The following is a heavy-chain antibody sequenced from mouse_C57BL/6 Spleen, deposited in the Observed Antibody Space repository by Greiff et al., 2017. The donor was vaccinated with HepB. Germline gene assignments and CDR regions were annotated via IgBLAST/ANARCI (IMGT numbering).Heavy chain of an antibody. CDR1: GFTFSSYA. J-gene: IGHJ3*01. CDR2: ISDGGSYT. V-gene: IGHV5-4*01. CDR3: ARGYVGAWFAY. D-gene: IGHD2-2*01. Sequence: DVQLVESGGGLVKPGGSLKLSCAASGFTFSSYAMSWVRQTPEKRLEWVATISDGGSYTYYPDNVKGRFTISRDNAKNNLYLQMSHLKSEDTSMYYCARGYVGAWFAYWGQGTLVTVSA.